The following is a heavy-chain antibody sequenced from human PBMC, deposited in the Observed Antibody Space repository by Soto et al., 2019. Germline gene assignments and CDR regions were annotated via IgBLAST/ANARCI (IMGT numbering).Heavy chain of an antibody. CDR1: GGSISSYY. J-gene: IGHJ4*02. Sequence: SETLSLTCTVSGGSISSYYWSWIRQPPGKGLEWIGYIYNSGRTNYNPSLKSRVTLSVDTSKNQFSLKLSSVTAADTAVYYCTGPGDYGGNSVYFDYWGQGTLVTVSS. CDR2: IYNSGRT. D-gene: IGHD4-17*01. CDR3: TGPGDYGGNSVYFDY. V-gene: IGHV4-59*12.